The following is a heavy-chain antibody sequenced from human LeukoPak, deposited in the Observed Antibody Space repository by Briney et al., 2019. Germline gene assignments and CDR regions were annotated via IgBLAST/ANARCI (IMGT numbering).Heavy chain of an antibody. CDR2: IFYSGSS. Sequence: PSETLSLTCTVSGGSITTPDHYWGWIRQSPGKGLEWIGFIFYSGSSFYNPSLKSRVTISVDTSRNQFSLKLRSVTAADTAVYYCARDTRYDSSGYFGYWGQGTPVTVSS. CDR3: ARDTRYDSSGYFGY. CDR1: GGSITTPDHY. V-gene: IGHV4-30-4*01. J-gene: IGHJ4*02. D-gene: IGHD3-22*01.